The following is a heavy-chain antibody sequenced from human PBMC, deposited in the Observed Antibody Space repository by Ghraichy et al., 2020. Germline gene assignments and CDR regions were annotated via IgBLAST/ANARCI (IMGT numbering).Heavy chain of an antibody. D-gene: IGHD6-19*01. V-gene: IGHV4-59*01. Sequence: SETLSLTCTVSGGSISSYYWSWIRQPPGKGLEWIGYIYYSGSTNYNPSLKSRVTISVDTSKNQFSLKLSSVTAADTAVYYCARFARRNGIAVAKSFDYWGQGTLVTVSS. CDR1: GGSISSYY. CDR2: IYYSGST. J-gene: IGHJ4*02. CDR3: ARFARRNGIAVAKSFDY.